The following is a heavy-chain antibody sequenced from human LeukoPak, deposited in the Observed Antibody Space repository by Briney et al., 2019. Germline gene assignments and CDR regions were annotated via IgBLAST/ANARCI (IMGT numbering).Heavy chain of an antibody. D-gene: IGHD5-18*01. V-gene: IGHV3-23*01. CDR2: ISGSGTT. J-gene: IGHJ4*02. CDR3: ARANGQLWTTPDY. CDR1: GFAFTTYS. Sequence: PGGSLRLSCAASGFAFTTYSMSCVRRAPGRGLEWVSAISGSGTTYYADSVKGRFTISRDNSKNTLYLQMNSLRAEDTAVYYCARANGQLWTTPDYWGQGTLVTISS.